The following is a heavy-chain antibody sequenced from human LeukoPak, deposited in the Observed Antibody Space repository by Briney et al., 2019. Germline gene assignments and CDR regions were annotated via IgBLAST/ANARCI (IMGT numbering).Heavy chain of an antibody. J-gene: IGHJ4*02. CDR2: ISSSSSYI. D-gene: IGHD1-26*01. CDR1: GFTFSSYS. V-gene: IGHV3-21*01. CDR3: ARDNMVGATPRFYY. Sequence: PGGSLRLSCAASGFTFSSYSMNWVRQAPGKGLEWVSSISSSSSYIYYADSVKGRFTISRDNAKNSLCLQMNSLRAEDTAVYYCARDNMVGATPRFYYWGQGTLVTVSS.